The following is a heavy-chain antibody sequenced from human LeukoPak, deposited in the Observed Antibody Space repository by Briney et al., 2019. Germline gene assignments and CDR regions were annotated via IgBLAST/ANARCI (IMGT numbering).Heavy chain of an antibody. CDR1: GYTFTGYY. CDR2: INPNSGGT. J-gene: IGHJ4*02. D-gene: IGHD2-2*01. CDR3: AHRGCSSTGCYGELFDY. Sequence: ASVKVSCKASGYTFTGYYMHWVRQAPGQGLEWMGWINPNSGGTNYAQKFQGRVTMTRDTSISTAYMELSRLRSDDTAVYYCAHRGCSSTGCYGELFDYWGQGTLVTVSS. V-gene: IGHV1-2*02.